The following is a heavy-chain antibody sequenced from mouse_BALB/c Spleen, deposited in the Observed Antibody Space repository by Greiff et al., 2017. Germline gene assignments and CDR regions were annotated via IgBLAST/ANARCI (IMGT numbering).Heavy chain of an antibody. D-gene: IGHD2-4*01. V-gene: IGHV3-8*02. J-gene: IGHJ4*01. CDR3: ARRSTMITTGAMDY. Sequence: DVHLVESGPSLVKPSQTLSLTCSVTGDSITSGYWNWIRKFPGNKLEYMGYISYSGSTYYNPSLKSRISITRDTSKNQYYLQLNSVTTEDTATYYCARRSTMITTGAMDYWGQGTSVTVSS. CDR2: ISYSGST. CDR1: GDSITSGY.